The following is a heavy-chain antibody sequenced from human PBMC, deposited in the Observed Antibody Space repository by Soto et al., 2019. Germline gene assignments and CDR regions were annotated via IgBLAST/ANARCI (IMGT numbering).Heavy chain of an antibody. J-gene: IGHJ5*01. Sequence: QVHLQESGPGLVAPSGTLSLTCTLSGGSVRAPDWWNWVRQSPDKGLEWIAEVHISGHSNYNPSLRSRVSVSIDSSKNQFYLNLNSVTAADTASYYCARVRQGCSANNCYFDPWGQGTQGTISS. CDR3: ARVRQGCSANNCYFDP. CDR1: GGSVRAPDW. V-gene: IGHV4-4*02. D-gene: IGHD1-1*01. CDR2: VHISGHS.